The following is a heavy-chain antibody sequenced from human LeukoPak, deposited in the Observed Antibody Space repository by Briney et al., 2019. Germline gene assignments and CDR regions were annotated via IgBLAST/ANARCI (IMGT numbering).Heavy chain of an antibody. CDR1: GFAFSTFT. D-gene: IGHD1-14*01. J-gene: IGHJ4*02. Sequence: GGSLRLSCAASGFAFSTFTMNWVRQAPGRGLQWVSSISGTSTYIYYADSVKGRFTISRDNSKNTLYLQMNSLRAEDTAVYYCAKLHNLNSDYWGQGTLVTVSS. CDR2: ISGTSTYI. CDR3: AKLHNLNSDY. V-gene: IGHV3-21*04.